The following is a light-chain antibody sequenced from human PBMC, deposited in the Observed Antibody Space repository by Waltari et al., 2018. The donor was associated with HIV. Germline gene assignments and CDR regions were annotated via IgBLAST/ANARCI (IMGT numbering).Light chain of an antibody. Sequence: EILLTQSPGTLSLSPGERATLSCRASQSGSGTYLAWYQQKPGQAPRLLIYGTSSRATGTPSRFSGSGSGTDYTLTITTLEPEDFAVYYCQQYYGIPLTFGGGTKVEIK. V-gene: IGKV3-20*01. CDR1: QSGSGTY. J-gene: IGKJ4*01. CDR3: QQYYGIPLT. CDR2: GTS.